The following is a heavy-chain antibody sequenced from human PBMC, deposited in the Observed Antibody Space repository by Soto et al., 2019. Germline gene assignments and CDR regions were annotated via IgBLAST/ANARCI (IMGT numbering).Heavy chain of an antibody. CDR3: ARVGWTTVGYYFDY. Sequence: ETLSLTCTVSVVSISSYYWSWIRQPPGKGLEWIGYIHYSGSTKYNPSLKSRVSISVDTSKSQFSLKLSSVTAADTAVYYCARVGWTTVGYYFDYWGQGALVTVSS. D-gene: IGHD4-17*01. V-gene: IGHV4-59*01. CDR1: VVSISSYY. J-gene: IGHJ4*02. CDR2: IHYSGST.